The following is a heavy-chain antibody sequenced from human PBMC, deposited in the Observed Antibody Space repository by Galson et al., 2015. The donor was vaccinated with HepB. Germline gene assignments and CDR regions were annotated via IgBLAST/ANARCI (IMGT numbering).Heavy chain of an antibody. CDR2: ISYVGSNK. Sequence: SLRLSCAASGFTFSSYAMHWVRQAPGKGLEWVAVISYVGSNKYYAESVKGRFTIARDKSTNTLYMQMNSLRAEDTAVYYCARTKREKGIAVDGTSYYYRMDVWGQGTTVTVSS. CDR1: GFTFSSYA. V-gene: IGHV3-30-3*01. J-gene: IGHJ6*02. D-gene: IGHD6-19*01. CDR3: ARTKREKGIAVDGTSYYYRMDV.